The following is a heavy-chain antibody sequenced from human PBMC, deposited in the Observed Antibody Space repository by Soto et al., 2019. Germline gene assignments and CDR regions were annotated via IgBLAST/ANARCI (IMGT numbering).Heavy chain of an antibody. V-gene: IGHV3-11*01. Sequence: GGSLRLSCAASGFTFSDYYMSWIRQAPGKGLEWVSYISSSGSTIYYADSVKGRFTISRDNAKNSLYLQMNSLRAEVTAVYYCARVQKCGRGGSCYSFYAFDIWGQGTMVTVSS. CDR1: GFTFSDYY. D-gene: IGHD2-15*01. CDR3: ARVQKCGRGGSCYSFYAFDI. CDR2: ISSSGSTI. J-gene: IGHJ3*02.